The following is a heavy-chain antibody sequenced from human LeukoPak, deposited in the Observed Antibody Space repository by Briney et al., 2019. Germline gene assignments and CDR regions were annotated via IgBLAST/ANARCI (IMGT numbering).Heavy chain of an antibody. CDR1: GGSISSYY. J-gene: IGHJ4*02. CDR2: IYASGSA. D-gene: IGHD6-19*01. CDR3: AREAPGGSGWTYFDY. Sequence: SETLSLTCTVSGGSISSYYWSWLRQPPGKGLEWIGYIYASGSANYHPSLKSRVTISLDTSENHVSLRLTSVTAEDTAVYYCAREAPGGSGWTYFDYWGQGSLVTVSS. V-gene: IGHV4-59*01.